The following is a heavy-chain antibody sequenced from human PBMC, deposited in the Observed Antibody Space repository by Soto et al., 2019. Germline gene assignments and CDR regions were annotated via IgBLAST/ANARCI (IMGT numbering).Heavy chain of an antibody. CDR1: GFTFSDYY. CDR2: ISSSGSTI. D-gene: IGHD6-19*01. V-gene: IGHV3-11*01. Sequence: LSLTCAASGFTFSDYYMSWIRQAPGKGLEWVSYISSSGSTIYYADSVKGRFTISRDNAKNSLYLQMNSLRADDTAVYYCARDVEEAVAGPNWFDPWGQGTLVTVSS. CDR3: ARDVEEAVAGPNWFDP. J-gene: IGHJ5*02.